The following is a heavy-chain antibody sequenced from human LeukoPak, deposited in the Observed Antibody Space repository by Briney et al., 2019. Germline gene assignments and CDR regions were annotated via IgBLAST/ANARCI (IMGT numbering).Heavy chain of an antibody. D-gene: IGHD4-17*01. V-gene: IGHV3-53*01. J-gene: IGHJ4*02. CDR2: IYSGGST. CDR1: GFTVSSSY. CDR3: ARESTVTTPYFDY. Sequence: GGSLRLSCAASGFTVSSSYMSWVRQAPGKGLEWVSVIYSGGSTYYADSVKGRFTISRDNSKNTLYLQMNSLRAGDTAVYYCARESTVTTPYFDYWGQGTLVTVAS.